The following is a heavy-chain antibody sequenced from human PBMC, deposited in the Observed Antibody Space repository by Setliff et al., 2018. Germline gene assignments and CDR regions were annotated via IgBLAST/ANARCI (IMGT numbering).Heavy chain of an antibody. D-gene: IGHD6-19*01. CDR2: IYYSGST. V-gene: IGHV4-39*07. J-gene: IGHJ6*02. CDR3: ARDQWLVPPRGLDV. Sequence: SETLSLTCTVSGGSISSSSYYWGWIRQPPGKGLEWIGSIYYSGSTYYNPSLKSRVTISVDTSKNQFSLKLSSVTAADTAVYYCARDQWLVPPRGLDVWCQGTTVTVSS. CDR1: GGSISSSSYY.